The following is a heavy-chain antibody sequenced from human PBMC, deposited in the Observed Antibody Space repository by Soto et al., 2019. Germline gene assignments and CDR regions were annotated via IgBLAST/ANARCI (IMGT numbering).Heavy chain of an antibody. CDR1: GGSISSYY. CDR3: ARGSGITMVRGVGFDP. Sequence: SETLSLTCTVSGGSISSYYWSWIRQPPGKGLEWIGYSYHSGSTNYNPSLKSRVTISVDTSKNQFSLKLSSLTAADTAVYYCARGSGITMVRGVGFDPWGQGTLVTVSS. J-gene: IGHJ5*02. D-gene: IGHD3-10*01. CDR2: SYHSGST. V-gene: IGHV4-59*01.